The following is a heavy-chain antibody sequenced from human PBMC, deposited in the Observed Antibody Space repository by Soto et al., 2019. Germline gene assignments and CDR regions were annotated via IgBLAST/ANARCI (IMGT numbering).Heavy chain of an antibody. V-gene: IGHV4-39*01. D-gene: IGHD6-13*01. CDR3: ARRSSFTNWFDP. J-gene: IGHJ5*02. CDR2: IYYSGST. Sequence: SETLSLTCTVSGGSISSSSYYWGWIRQPPGKGLEWIGSIYYSGSTYYNPSLKSRVTISVDTSKNQFSLKLSSGTAADTAVYYCARRSSFTNWFDPWGQGTLVTVSS. CDR1: GGSISSSSYY.